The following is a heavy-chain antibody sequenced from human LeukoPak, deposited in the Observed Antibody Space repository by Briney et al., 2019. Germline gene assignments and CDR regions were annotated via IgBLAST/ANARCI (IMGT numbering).Heavy chain of an antibody. CDR1: GGSISSYY. Sequence: PSETLSLTCTVSGGSISSYYWSWIRQPPGKGLEWIGYIYYSGSTNYNPSLKSRVTISVDTSKNQFSLKLSSMTAADTAVYYCARGNWGPSYYYYGMDVWGQGTTVTVSS. V-gene: IGHV4-59*01. CDR3: ARGNWGPSYYYYGMDV. J-gene: IGHJ6*02. D-gene: IGHD7-27*01. CDR2: IYYSGST.